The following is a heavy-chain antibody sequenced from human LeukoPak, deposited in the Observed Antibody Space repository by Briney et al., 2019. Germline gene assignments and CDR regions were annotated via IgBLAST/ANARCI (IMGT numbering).Heavy chain of an antibody. CDR2: IYTSGST. CDR1: GGSISSGSYY. CDR3: ARDNEGMDY. J-gene: IGHJ4*02. D-gene: IGHD6-13*01. V-gene: IGHV4-61*02. Sequence: SETLSLTCTVSGGSISSGSYYWSWIRQPAGKGLEWIGRIYTSGSTNYSPSLKSRVTISVDTSKNQFSLKLSSVTAADTAVYYCARDNEGMDYWGQGTLVTVSS.